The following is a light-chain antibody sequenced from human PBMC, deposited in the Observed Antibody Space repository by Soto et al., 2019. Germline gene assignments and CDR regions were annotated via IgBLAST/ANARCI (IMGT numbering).Light chain of an antibody. CDR2: AAS. CDR1: QSVSSNY. Sequence: EMVVTQSPGTLSLSPGEGAALSCRASQSVSSNYLAWYQQRPGQAPRLLIYAASNRAAGIPDRFSGSGSGTDFTLTISRLEPEDFAVYYCQQYGSSPATFGQGTKLEIK. J-gene: IGKJ2*01. CDR3: QQYGSSPAT. V-gene: IGKV3-20*01.